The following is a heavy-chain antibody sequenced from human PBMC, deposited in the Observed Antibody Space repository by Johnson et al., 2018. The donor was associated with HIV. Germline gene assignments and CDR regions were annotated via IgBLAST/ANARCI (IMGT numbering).Heavy chain of an antibody. Sequence: VQLVESGGGVVQPGRSLRLSCAASGFTVSTNYMSWVRQAPGKGLEWVSIIYSGGSTYYADSVTGRFTISRDNSKNTLYLQMNSLRAEDTAVYYCARVGLTGAQTGDAFDIWGQGTMVTVSS. J-gene: IGHJ3*02. CDR2: IYSGGST. CDR3: ARVGLTGAQTGDAFDI. CDR1: GFTVSTNY. V-gene: IGHV3-53*01. D-gene: IGHD7-27*01.